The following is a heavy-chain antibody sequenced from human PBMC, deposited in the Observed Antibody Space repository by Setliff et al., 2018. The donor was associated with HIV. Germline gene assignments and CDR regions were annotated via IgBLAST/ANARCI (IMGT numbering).Heavy chain of an antibody. Sequence: PGESLKISCAASGFTFSGAEIHWVRQVSGKGLEWVGRIRSKADKYATDYGASAKGRFIISREDSKKTAYLQMSSLKTEDTAMYYCILPCTSGWHNWLDPWGQGTLVTVSS. D-gene: IGHD6-19*01. V-gene: IGHV3-73*01. CDR3: ILPCTSGWHNWLDP. J-gene: IGHJ5*02. CDR1: GFTFSGAE. CDR2: IRSKADKYAT.